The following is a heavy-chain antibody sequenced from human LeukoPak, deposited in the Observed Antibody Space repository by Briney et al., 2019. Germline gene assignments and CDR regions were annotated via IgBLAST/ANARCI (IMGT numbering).Heavy chain of an antibody. J-gene: IGHJ4*02. CDR1: GFTFSSYA. CDR3: AKDLSGWSFDY. V-gene: IGHV3-30-3*01. D-gene: IGHD6-19*01. Sequence: GRSLRLSCAASGFTFSSYAMHWVRQAPGKGLEWVAVISYDGSNKYYADSVKGRFTISRDNSKNTLYLQMNSLRAEDTAVYYCAKDLSGWSFDYWGQGTLVTVSS. CDR2: ISYDGSNK.